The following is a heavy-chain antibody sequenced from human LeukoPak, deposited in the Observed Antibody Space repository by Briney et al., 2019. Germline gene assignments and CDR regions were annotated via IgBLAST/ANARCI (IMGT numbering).Heavy chain of an antibody. D-gene: IGHD3-9*01. CDR3: ARGSYDSLTGRHTDAFDI. Sequence: PSGTLSLTCAVSGGSISSSNWCRWVRQPPGKVLELIGENYHSGSTNYNTSLKSRVTISVDKSKKQFSLKLSSVTGADTAVYYCARGSYDSLTGRHTDAFDIWGQGTMVTVSS. J-gene: IGHJ3*02. CDR2: NYHSGST. CDR1: GGSISSSNW. V-gene: IGHV4-4*02.